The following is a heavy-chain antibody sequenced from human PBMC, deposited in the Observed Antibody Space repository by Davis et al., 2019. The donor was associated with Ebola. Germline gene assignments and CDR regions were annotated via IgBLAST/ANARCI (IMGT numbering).Heavy chain of an antibody. Sequence: AASVKVSCKASGGTFSSYAISWVRQAPGQGLEWMGGIIPIFGTANYAQKFRGRVTITADESTSTAYMELRSLRTDDTAVYFCARATTVTTNYWYFDLWGRGTRVTVSS. V-gene: IGHV1-69*13. CDR2: IIPIFGTA. CDR1: GGTFSSYA. CDR3: ARATTVTTNYWYFDL. D-gene: IGHD4-17*01. J-gene: IGHJ2*01.